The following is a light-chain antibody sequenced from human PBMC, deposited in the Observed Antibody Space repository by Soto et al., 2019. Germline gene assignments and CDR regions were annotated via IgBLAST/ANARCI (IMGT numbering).Light chain of an antibody. CDR3: QEYENTPGT. J-gene: IGKJ5*01. V-gene: IGKV3-20*01. Sequence: EIVLTQSPGTVSVSPLEIATLSFMASRRVSNNFAWYQQKTGQAPRLLIYGASSRATGIPERSSGSGSGTDFALDISRLEPEDFAVYYCQEYENTPGTFGRGTRLEI. CDR2: GAS. CDR1: RRVSNN.